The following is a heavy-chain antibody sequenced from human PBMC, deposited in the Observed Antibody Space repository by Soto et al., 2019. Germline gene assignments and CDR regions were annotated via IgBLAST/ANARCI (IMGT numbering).Heavy chain of an antibody. D-gene: IGHD3-3*01. J-gene: IGHJ2*01. V-gene: IGHV4-4*07. CDR1: GGSITDYS. Sequence: SETLSLTCTVSGGSITDYSWVWIRQPAGKGLEWIGRIFSSGSTNYNPSLKGRITMSLDTSKNQFSLKLSSVTAADTAVYYCARGNDFWSGVGYWYFDLWGRGTLVTVSS. CDR2: IFSSGST. CDR3: ARGNDFWSGVGYWYFDL.